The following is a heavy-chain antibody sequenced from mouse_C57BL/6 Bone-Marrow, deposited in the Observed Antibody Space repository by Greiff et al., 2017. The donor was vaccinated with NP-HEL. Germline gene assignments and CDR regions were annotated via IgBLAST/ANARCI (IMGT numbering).Heavy chain of an antibody. CDR1: GYTFTDYN. V-gene: IGHV1-18*01. J-gene: IGHJ4*01. CDR2: INPNNGGT. Sequence: EVKLQQSGPELVKPGASVKIPCKASGYTFTDYNMDWVKQSHGKSLEWIGDINPNNGGTIYNQKFKGKATLTVDKSSSTAYMELRSLTSEDTAVYYCARSDDSYYYAMDYWGQGTSVTVSS. D-gene: IGHD2-4*01. CDR3: ARSDDSYYYAMDY.